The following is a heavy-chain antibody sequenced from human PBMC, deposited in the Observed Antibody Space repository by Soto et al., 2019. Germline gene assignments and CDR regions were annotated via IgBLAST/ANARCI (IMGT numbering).Heavy chain of an antibody. CDR2: IYYSGST. D-gene: IGHD2-21*02. Sequence: SETLSLTCTVSGGSISSYYWSWIRQPPGKGLEWIGYIYYSGSTNYNPSLKSRVTISVDTSKNQFSLKLSSVTAADTAVYYCARKGDPIDYWGQGTLVTVS. CDR3: ARKGDPIDY. J-gene: IGHJ4*02. V-gene: IGHV4-59*01. CDR1: GGSISSYY.